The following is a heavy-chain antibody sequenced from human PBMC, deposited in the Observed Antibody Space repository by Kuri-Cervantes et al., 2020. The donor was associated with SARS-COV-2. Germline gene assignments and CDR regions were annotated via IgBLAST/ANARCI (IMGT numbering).Heavy chain of an antibody. V-gene: IGHV3-9*01. CDR3: ATHYYDSSGYYYSYGMDV. D-gene: IGHD3-22*01. J-gene: IGHJ6*02. Sequence: GGSLRLSCAASGFTFDDYAMHWVRQAPGKGLEWVSGISWNSGSIGYADSVKGRFTISRDNAKNSLYLQMNSLRAEDTAVYYCATHYYDSSGYYYSYGMDVWGQGTTVTVSS. CDR2: ISWNSGSI. CDR1: GFTFDDYA.